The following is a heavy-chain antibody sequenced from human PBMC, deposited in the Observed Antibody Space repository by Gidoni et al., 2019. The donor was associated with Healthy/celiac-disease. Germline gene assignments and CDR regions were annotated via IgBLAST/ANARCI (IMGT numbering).Heavy chain of an antibody. Sequence: EVQLVESVGDLVQPGRSLRLSCTASGFTFGDSAMSWFRQAPGKGLECVGFSRSKAYGGTTEYAASVKGIFPISRDDSKSIAYLQMNSLKTEDTAVYYCTRGRGVIDYWGQVTLVTVSS. V-gene: IGHV3-49*03. CDR1: GFTFGDSA. J-gene: IGHJ4*02. CDR2: SRSKAYGGTT. D-gene: IGHD3-10*01. CDR3: TRGRGVIDY.